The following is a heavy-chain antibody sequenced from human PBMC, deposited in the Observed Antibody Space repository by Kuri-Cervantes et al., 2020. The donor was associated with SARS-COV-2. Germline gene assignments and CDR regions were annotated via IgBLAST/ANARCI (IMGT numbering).Heavy chain of an antibody. V-gene: IGHV4-59*08. D-gene: IGHD2-15*01. CDR2: VYYSGST. CDR3: AWGSGGSSQTY. Sequence: SETLSLTCTVSGVSISPYYWSWIRKPPGKRLEWIGYVYYSGSTYYNPSLSSRVTISVDTSKNQFSLKLSSVTAADTAVYYCAWGSGGSSQTYWGQGTLVTVAS. J-gene: IGHJ4*02. CDR1: GVSISPYY.